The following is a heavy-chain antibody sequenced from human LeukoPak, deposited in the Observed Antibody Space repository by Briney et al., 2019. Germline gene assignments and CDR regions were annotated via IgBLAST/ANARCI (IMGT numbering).Heavy chain of an antibody. CDR1: GFTFSSYS. CDR3: ARAKYCSGAACFSYYYYGMDV. Sequence: GGSLRLSCAASGFTFSSYSMNWVRQVPGKGLEWVSSISSGGSFIYYADSLRGRFTISRDNAKNSLYLQMDRLTVEDTAVYYCARAKYCSGAACFSYYYYGMDVWGQGTTVTVSS. CDR2: ISSGGSFI. D-gene: IGHD2-15*01. V-gene: IGHV3-21*01. J-gene: IGHJ6*02.